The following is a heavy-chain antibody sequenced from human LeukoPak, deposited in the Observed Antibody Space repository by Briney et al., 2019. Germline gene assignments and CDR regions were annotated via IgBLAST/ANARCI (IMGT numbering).Heavy chain of an antibody. CDR2: INHRGST. J-gene: IGHJ4*01. CDR1: GGPFSRYY. CDR3: ARGRKRPAMVTRGNYFAY. D-gene: IGHD5-18*01. V-gene: IGHV4-34*01. Sequence: ADTLTLTCAVYGGPFSRYYWSWLRQPPGKGLEWIGEINHRGSTNYNRLRERRVTISVATSKNQFSLKLSSVTAADTAVYYCARGRKRPAMVTRGNYFAYWGHGTLVTVSS.